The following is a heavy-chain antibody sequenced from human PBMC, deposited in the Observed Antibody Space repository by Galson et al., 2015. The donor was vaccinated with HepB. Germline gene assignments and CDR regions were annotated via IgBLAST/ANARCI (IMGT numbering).Heavy chain of an antibody. CDR1: GFTFTSYG. CDR3: VRGTTAPDY. V-gene: IGHV3-23*01. CDR2: ISRGGDTS. D-gene: IGHD2/OR15-2a*01. Sequence: SLRLSCAACGFTFTSYGMSWVRQAPGKGLECVPAISRGGDTSDYADSVKGRLTVSRDSSTNTLYLQMNGLRADDTAIYYCVRGTTAPDYWGQGTLVTVSS. J-gene: IGHJ4*02.